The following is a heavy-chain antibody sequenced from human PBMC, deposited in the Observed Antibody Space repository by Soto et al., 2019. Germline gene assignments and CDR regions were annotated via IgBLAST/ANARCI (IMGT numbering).Heavy chain of an antibody. CDR2: IWYDGSNK. D-gene: IGHD2-2*01. Sequence: LRLSCAASGFTFSSYGMHWVRQAPGKGLEWVAVIWYDGSNKYYADSVKGRFTISRDNSKNTLYLQMNSLRAEDTAVYYCAREEIIVVVPAAIYYYYGMDVWGQGTTVTVSS. CDR3: AREEIIVVVPAAIYYYYGMDV. V-gene: IGHV3-33*01. CDR1: GFTFSSYG. J-gene: IGHJ6*02.